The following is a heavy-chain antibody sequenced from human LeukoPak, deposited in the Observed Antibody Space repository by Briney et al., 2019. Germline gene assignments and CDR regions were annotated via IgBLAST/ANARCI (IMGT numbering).Heavy chain of an antibody. D-gene: IGHD4-17*01. CDR1: GFTFSSYA. CDR2: ISGSGGST. V-gene: IGHV3-23*01. J-gene: IGHJ4*02. Sequence: PGGSLRLSCAASGFTFSSYAMSWVRQAPGKGLEWVSAISGSGGSTYYADSVKGRFTISRDNSKNTLYLQMNSLRVEDTAVYYCAKDNLDGDYVFDYWGQGTLVTVSS. CDR3: AKDNLDGDYVFDY.